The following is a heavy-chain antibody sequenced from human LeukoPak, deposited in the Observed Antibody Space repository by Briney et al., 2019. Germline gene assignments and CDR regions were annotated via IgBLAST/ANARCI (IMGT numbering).Heavy chain of an antibody. Sequence: PSETLSLTCTVSGGSISSYYWSWIRQPPGKGPEWIGYIYYSGSTNYNPSLKSRVTISVDTSKNQFSLKLTSVTAADTAVYYCARVNSGSHWYFDLWGRGTLVTVSS. D-gene: IGHD3-10*01. CDR1: GGSISSYY. CDR2: IYYSGST. V-gene: IGHV4-59*01. J-gene: IGHJ2*01. CDR3: ARVNSGSHWYFDL.